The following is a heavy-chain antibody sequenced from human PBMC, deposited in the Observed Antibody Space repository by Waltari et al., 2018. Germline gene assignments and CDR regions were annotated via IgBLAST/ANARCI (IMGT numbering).Heavy chain of an antibody. J-gene: IGHJ5*02. D-gene: IGHD3-10*01. Sequence: QVQLVQSGAEVKKPGASVKVSCKASGYTFTGYYMHWVRQAPGQGLEWMGRINPNRGGTNYAQKLQGRVTMTRDTSISTAYMELSRLRSDDTAVYYCARLVWSGGNWFDPWGQGTLVTVSS. CDR3: ARLVWSGGNWFDP. V-gene: IGHV1-2*06. CDR2: INPNRGGT. CDR1: GYTFTGYY.